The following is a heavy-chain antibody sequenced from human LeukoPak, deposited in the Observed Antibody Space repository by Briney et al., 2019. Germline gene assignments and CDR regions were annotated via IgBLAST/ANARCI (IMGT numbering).Heavy chain of an antibody. Sequence: ASVKVSCKASGYTFTSYDINWVRQATGQGLEWMGWMNPNSGNTGYAQKFQGRVTMIRNTSISTAYMELSSLRSEDTAVYYCARRSRSYGSGNIGGYWGQGTLVTVSS. D-gene: IGHD3-10*01. CDR3: ARRSRSYGSGNIGGY. J-gene: IGHJ4*02. V-gene: IGHV1-8*01. CDR2: MNPNSGNT. CDR1: GYTFTSYD.